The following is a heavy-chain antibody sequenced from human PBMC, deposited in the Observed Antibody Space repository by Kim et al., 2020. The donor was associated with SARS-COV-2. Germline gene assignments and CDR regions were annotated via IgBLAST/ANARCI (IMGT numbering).Heavy chain of an antibody. Sequence: DTTYRPPFQGQTTISADKSISTAYLQWSSLKASDTAMYYCARHSGSYFDYWGQGTLVTVSS. D-gene: IGHD1-26*01. CDR2: DT. V-gene: IGHV5-51*01. J-gene: IGHJ4*02. CDR3: ARHSGSYFDY.